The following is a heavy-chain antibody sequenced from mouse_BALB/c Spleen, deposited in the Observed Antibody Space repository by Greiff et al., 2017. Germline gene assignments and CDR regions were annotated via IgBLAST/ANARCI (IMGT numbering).Heavy chain of an antibody. V-gene: IGHV2-9*02. CDR3: ARDPSGNYVGYAMDY. Sequence: VMLVESGPGLVAPSQSLSITCTVSGFSLTSYGVHWVRQPPGKGLEWLGVIWAGGSTNYNSALMSRLSISKDNSKSQVFLKMNSLQTDDTAMYYCARDPSGNYVGYAMDYWGQGTSVTVSS. D-gene: IGHD2-1*01. CDR2: IWAGGST. CDR1: GFSLTSYG. J-gene: IGHJ4*01.